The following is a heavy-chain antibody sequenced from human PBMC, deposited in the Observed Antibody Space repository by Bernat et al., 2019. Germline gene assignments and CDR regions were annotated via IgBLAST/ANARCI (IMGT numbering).Heavy chain of an antibody. V-gene: IGHV3-33*01. Sequence: QVQLVESGGGVVQPGRSLTLSCAGSGCSFSGYGMHWVRQAPGKGLEWVAVIWSGGSNKYYADFVKGRFTISRDNSQNTLLLQMNSLRAEDTAVYFCARDFLGTRMLPGASDIWGQGTMVTVSS. CDR3: ARDFLGTRMLPGASDI. CDR2: IWSGGSNK. CDR1: GCSFSGYG. J-gene: IGHJ3*02. D-gene: IGHD1-1*01.